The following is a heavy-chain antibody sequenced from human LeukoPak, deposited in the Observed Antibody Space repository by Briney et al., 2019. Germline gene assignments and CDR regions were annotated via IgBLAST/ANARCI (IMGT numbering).Heavy chain of an antibody. Sequence: GASVKVSCKASGYTFTGYYMHWVRQAPGQGLEWMGRINPNSGGTNYAQKFQGRVTMTRDTSISTAYMELSRLRSDDTAVYYCARERDSSGYYLRYWGQGTLVTVSS. D-gene: IGHD3-22*01. J-gene: IGHJ4*02. V-gene: IGHV1-2*06. CDR3: ARERDSSGYYLRY. CDR2: INPNSGGT. CDR1: GYTFTGYY.